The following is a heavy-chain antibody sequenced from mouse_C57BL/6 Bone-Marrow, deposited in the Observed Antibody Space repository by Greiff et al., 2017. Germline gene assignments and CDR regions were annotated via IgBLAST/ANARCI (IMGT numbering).Heavy chain of an antibody. CDR3: TTGTPFAY. CDR1: VFNIKDDY. J-gene: IGHJ3*01. D-gene: IGHD4-1*01. V-gene: IGHV14-4*01. Sequence: VQLQQSGAELVRPGASVKLSCTASVFNIKDDYMHWVKQRPEQGLEWIGWIDPENGDTEYASKFQGKATITADTSSTTAYLQLSSLTSEDTAVYYCTTGTPFAYWGQGTLVTVSA. CDR2: IDPENGDT.